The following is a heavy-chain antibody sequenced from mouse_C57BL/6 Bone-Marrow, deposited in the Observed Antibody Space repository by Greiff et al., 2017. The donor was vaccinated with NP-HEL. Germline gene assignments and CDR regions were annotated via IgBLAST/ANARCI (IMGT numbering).Heavy chain of an antibody. V-gene: IGHV5-6*01. CDR1: GFTFSSYG. Sequence: EVKLMESGGDLVKPGGSLKLSCAASGFTFSSYGMSWVRQTPDKRLEWVATISSGGSYTYYPDSVKGRFTISRDNAKNTLYLQMSSLKSEDTAMYYCARHGATVVADFDYRGQGTTLTVSS. D-gene: IGHD1-1*01. CDR3: ARHGATVVADFDY. CDR2: ISSGGSYT. J-gene: IGHJ2*01.